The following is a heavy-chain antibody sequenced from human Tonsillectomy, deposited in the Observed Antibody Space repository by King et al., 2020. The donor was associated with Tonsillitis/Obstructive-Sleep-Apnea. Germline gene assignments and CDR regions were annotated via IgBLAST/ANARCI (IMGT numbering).Heavy chain of an antibody. J-gene: IGHJ4*02. V-gene: IGHV3-23*04. Sequence: VQLVESGGGLVQPGGSLRLSCAASGFTFSSYAMSWVRQAPGKGLEWVSAISGSGGSTYYADSVKGRFTISRDNSKNTLYLQMNSLGAEDTAVYYCAKDFWGGGYTQVYFDYWGQGTLVTVSS. CDR1: GFTFSSYA. CDR2: ISGSGGST. CDR3: AKDFWGGGYTQVYFDY. D-gene: IGHD6-13*01.